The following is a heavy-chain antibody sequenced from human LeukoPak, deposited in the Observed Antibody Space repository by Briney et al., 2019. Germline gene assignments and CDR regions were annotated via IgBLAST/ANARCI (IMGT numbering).Heavy chain of an antibody. CDR1: GGTFSSHS. V-gene: IGHV1-69*13. CDR3: ARPRTYYDSWSGYPPFDY. J-gene: IGHJ4*02. CDR2: IIPMSTTT. Sequence: SVKVSCKASGGTFSSHSFNWVRQTPGQGLEWMGGIIPMSTTTKYAPKFQGRVTLTADESTRTVFMELGSLRPDDTAVYYCARPRTYYDSWSGYPPFDYWGPGILVTVSS. D-gene: IGHD3-3*01.